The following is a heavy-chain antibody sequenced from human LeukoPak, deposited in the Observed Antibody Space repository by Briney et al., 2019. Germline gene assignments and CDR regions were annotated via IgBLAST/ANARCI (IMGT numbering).Heavy chain of an antibody. CDR3: ARDRPYYDILTGYYCDY. D-gene: IGHD3-9*01. CDR2: IKTDGSIT. Sequence: GGSLRLSCAASGFSFSVYWMHWVRQAPGKGPVWVSRIKTDGSITDYADSVKGRFTISRDNAKNTLYLQMNSLRAEDTAVYYCARDRPYYDILTGYYCDYWGQGALVTVSS. V-gene: IGHV3-74*01. J-gene: IGHJ4*02. CDR1: GFSFSVYW.